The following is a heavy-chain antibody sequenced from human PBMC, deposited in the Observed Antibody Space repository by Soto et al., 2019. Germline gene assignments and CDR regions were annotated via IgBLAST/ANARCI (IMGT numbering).Heavy chain of an antibody. CDR1: GGSISSYY. Sequence: SETLSLTCTVSGGSISSYYWSWIRQPPGKGLEWIGYIYYSGSTNYNPSLKSRVTISVDTSKNQFSLKLSSVTAADTAVYYCARGLVVPAAAYYYYYYMDVWGKGTTVTVSS. CDR2: IYYSGST. D-gene: IGHD2-2*01. J-gene: IGHJ6*03. V-gene: IGHV4-59*01. CDR3: ARGLVVPAAAYYYYYYMDV.